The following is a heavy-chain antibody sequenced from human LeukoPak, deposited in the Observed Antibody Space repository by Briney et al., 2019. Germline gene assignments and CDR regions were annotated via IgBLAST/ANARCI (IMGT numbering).Heavy chain of an antibody. V-gene: IGHV4-38-2*02. CDR2: FYHSRAT. CDR1: GYSIRSGYY. J-gene: IGHJ4*02. D-gene: IGHD6-19*01. Sequence: SETLSLTCTVSGYSIRSGYYWGWIRQPPGKRLEWIGSFYHSRATYYNPSLKSRVTISVDTSKNQFSLRLTSATAADTAVYYCARDYSAVPATGYWGQGTLVTVSS. CDR3: ARDYSAVPATGY.